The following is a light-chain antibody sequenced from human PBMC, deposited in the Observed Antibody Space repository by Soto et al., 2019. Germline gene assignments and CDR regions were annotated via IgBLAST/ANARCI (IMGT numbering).Light chain of an antibody. Sequence: QSVLTQPASVSGSPGQSITISCTGNSSDVGSYNLVSWYQQYPGKAPKLLIYEDSKRPSWVSDRFSVSRSGNTASLTIPGLQAVDGADFYRFSYVGRSTYVFGTGTQLTVL. CDR2: EDS. V-gene: IGLV2-23*01. J-gene: IGLJ1*01. CDR1: SSDVGSYNL. CDR3: FSYVGRSTYV.